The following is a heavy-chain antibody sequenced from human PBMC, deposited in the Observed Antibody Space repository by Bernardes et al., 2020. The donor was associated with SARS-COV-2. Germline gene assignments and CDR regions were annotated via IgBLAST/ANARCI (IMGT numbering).Heavy chain of an antibody. CDR2: ISGSGGST. D-gene: IGHD3-10*01. J-gene: IGHJ4*02. Sequence: VGPLILSCAASGFTFRSSAMSWVRQAPGPGLEWVSAISGSGGSTYYADSVKGRFTISRDNSKNTLYLQMNSLRAEDTAVYYCAKDPSGSIYFDYWGQGTLVTVSS. CDR3: AKDPSGSIYFDY. V-gene: IGHV3-23*01. CDR1: GFTFRSSA.